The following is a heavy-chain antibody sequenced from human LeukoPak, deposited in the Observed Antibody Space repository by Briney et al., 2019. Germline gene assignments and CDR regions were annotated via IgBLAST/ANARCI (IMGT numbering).Heavy chain of an antibody. CDR3: ARGRYSGYDSWFDP. CDR1: GFTFSDAW. J-gene: IGHJ5*02. V-gene: IGHV4-34*01. Sequence: PGGSLRLSCVGSGFTFSDAWISWVRQAPEKGLEWIGEINHSGSTNYNPSLKSRVTISVDTSKNQFSQKLSSVTAADTAVYYCARGRYSGYDSWFDPWGQGTLVTVSS. D-gene: IGHD5-12*01. CDR2: INHSGST.